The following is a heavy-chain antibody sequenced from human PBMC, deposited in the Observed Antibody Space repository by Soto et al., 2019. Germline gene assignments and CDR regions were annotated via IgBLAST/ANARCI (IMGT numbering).Heavy chain of an antibody. D-gene: IGHD1-1*01. Sequence: GASVKGSCKASGYTYTGYDSNWVRQATGQGLEWMGWMNPNSGNTGYAQKFQGRVTMTRNTSISTAYMELSSLRSEDTAVYYCARGVVRPRVRRTYYYYYMDVWGKGTTVTVSS. V-gene: IGHV1-8*01. CDR1: GYTYTGYD. CDR3: ARGVVRPRVRRTYYYYYMDV. CDR2: MNPNSGNT. J-gene: IGHJ6*03.